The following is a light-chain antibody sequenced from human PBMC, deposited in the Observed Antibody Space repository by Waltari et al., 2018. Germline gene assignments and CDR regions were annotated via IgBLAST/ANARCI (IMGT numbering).Light chain of an antibody. CDR3: QSADSSERWV. Sequence: SYDLTQPASVSVYPGQTARITYSGDAFPKQYSYWYQKKPGQAPVLTIYKDTERPSGIPERFSGSTSGTTVTLTITGVLAEDEAQYYCQSADSSERWVFGGGTKLTVL. V-gene: IGLV3-25*03. CDR1: AFPKQY. J-gene: IGLJ3*02. CDR2: KDT.